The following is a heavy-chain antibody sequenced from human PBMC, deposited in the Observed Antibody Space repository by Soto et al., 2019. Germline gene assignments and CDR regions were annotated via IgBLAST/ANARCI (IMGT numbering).Heavy chain of an antibody. CDR1: GGSISSGDYY. D-gene: IGHD2-15*01. CDR2: IYYSGST. J-gene: IGHJ4*02. Sequence: SETLSLTCTVSGGSISSGDYYWSWIRQPPGKGLEWIGYIYYSGSTYYNPSLKSRVTISVDTSKNQFSLKLSSVTAADTAVYYCARRYCSGGSCYTFSSWYFDYWGQGTLVTVSS. CDR3: ARRYCSGGSCYTFSSWYFDY. V-gene: IGHV4-31*03.